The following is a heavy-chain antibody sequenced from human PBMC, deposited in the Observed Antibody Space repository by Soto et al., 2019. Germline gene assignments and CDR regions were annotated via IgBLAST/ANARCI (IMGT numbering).Heavy chain of an antibody. D-gene: IGHD5-12*01. Sequence: PGGSLRLSCADSGFTFSGSAMHRVRQASGKGLEWVGRIRRKANSYATAYAASVKGRFTISRDDSKNTAYLQMNSLKTEDTAVYFCTRQLRILPYYYYYGMDVWGQGTTVTVSS. V-gene: IGHV3-73*01. CDR3: TRQLRILPYYYYYGMDV. J-gene: IGHJ6*02. CDR1: GFTFSGSA. CDR2: IRRKANSYAT.